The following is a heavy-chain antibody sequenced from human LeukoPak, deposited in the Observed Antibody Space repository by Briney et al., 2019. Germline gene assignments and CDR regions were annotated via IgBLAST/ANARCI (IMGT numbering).Heavy chain of an antibody. CDR1: GGSISSYY. CDR3: ARGAKYYYGSGSYHFDY. V-gene: IGHV4-4*07. Sequence: SETLSLTCTVSGGSISSYYWSWIRQPAGKGLEWIGRIYTSGSTNYNPSLKSRVTISVDTSKNQFSLKLSPVTAADTAVYYCARGAKYYYGSGSYHFDYWGQGTLVTVSS. J-gene: IGHJ4*02. CDR2: IYTSGST. D-gene: IGHD3-10*01.